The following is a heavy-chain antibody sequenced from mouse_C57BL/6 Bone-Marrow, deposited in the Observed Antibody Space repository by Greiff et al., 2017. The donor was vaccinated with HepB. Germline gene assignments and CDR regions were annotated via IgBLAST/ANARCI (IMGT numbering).Heavy chain of an antibody. CDR1: GYTFTSYW. V-gene: IGHV1-69*01. CDR3: ASSNWDDYAMDY. Sequence: VQLQQSGAELVMPGASVKLSCKASGYTFTSYWMHWVKQRPGQGLEWIGEIDTSDSYTNYNQKFKGKSTLTVDKSSSTAYMQLSSLTSEDSAVYYCASSNWDDYAMDYWGQGTSVTVSS. J-gene: IGHJ4*01. CDR2: IDTSDSYT. D-gene: IGHD4-1*02.